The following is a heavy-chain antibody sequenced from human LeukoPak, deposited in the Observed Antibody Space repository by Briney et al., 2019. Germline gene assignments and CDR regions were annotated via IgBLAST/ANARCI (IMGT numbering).Heavy chain of an antibody. V-gene: IGHV1-18*01. CDR1: GYTFTTYG. D-gene: IGHD2-2*02. Sequence: ASVKVSCKASGYTFTTYGVTWVRQAPGQGLEWMGWISAYNDNTDYAQKLQGRVTMTADTSTSTDYMELRSLRYDDTAVYYCATKGGGYCSSSSCYIHDYWGQGTLVTVSS. J-gene: IGHJ4*02. CDR3: ATKGGGYCSSSSCYIHDY. CDR2: ISAYNDNT.